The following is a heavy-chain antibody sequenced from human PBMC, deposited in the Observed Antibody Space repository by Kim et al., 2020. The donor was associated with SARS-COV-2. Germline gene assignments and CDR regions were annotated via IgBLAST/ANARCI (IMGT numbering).Heavy chain of an antibody. J-gene: IGHJ6*01. Sequence: SETLSLTCAVYGGSFSGYYWSWSRQPPGKGLEWMGEINHSGSTNYNPSLKSRVTISVDTSKNQFSLKLSSVTAADTAVYYCARGRYGEITIFVGVPGHY. CDR1: GGSFSGYY. CDR2: INHSGST. CDR3: ARGRYGEITIFVGVPGHY. D-gene: IGHD3-3*01. V-gene: IGHV4-34*01.